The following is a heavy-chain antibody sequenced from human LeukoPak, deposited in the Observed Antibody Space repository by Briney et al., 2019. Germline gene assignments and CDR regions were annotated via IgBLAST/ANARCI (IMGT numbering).Heavy chain of an antibody. CDR2: IIPIFGTA. CDR1: GGTFSSYA. J-gene: IGHJ4*02. D-gene: IGHD6-13*01. Sequence: SVKVSCKASGGTFSSYAISWVRQAPGQGLEWMGGIIPIFGTANYAQKFQGRVTITADESTSTAYMELSSLGSEDTAVYYCARDPFRKYSSSWYDGDYWGQGTLVTVSS. CDR3: ARDPFRKYSSSWYDGDY. V-gene: IGHV1-69*13.